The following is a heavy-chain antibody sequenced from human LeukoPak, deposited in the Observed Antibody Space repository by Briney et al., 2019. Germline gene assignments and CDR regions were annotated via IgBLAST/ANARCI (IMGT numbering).Heavy chain of an antibody. CDR1: GITFSSHW. CDR2: VYYSGGT. CDR3: ARDRDRLYIGAAGIDY. V-gene: IGHV4-39*07. D-gene: IGHD6-13*01. J-gene: IGHJ4*02. Sequence: GSLRLSCAASGITFSSHWMTWVRQPPGKGLEWIASVYYSGGTYYNPSLKSRVTISVDMSKNQFSLKLSSVTAADTAVYYCARDRDRLYIGAAGIDYWGQGTLVTVSS.